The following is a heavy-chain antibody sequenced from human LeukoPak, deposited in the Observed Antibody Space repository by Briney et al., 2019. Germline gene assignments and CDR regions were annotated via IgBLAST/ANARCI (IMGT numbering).Heavy chain of an antibody. CDR2: IYYSGST. Sequence: SETLSLTCTASGDSISGYYWSWIRQPPGKGLEWIGYIYYSGSTNYNPSLESRVTISVDTSKKQFSLRLSSVTAADTAVYYCARRYFGSGSYPLDYWGQGTLVTVSS. D-gene: IGHD3-10*01. CDR3: ARRYFGSGSYPLDY. V-gene: IGHV4-59*08. J-gene: IGHJ4*02. CDR1: GDSISGYY.